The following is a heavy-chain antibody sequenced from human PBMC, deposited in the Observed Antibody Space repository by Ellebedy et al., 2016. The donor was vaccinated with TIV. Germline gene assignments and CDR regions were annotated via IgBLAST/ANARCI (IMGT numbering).Heavy chain of an antibody. CDR2: ISGDSGST. D-gene: IGHD2-21*02. Sequence: GESLKISCAASGFTFDDYAMHWVRQGPGKGLEWVSLISGDSGSTYYGDSVRGRFTISRDNSKNSLYLQMDSLRSEDTALYYCAKGMVTPSYYYGMDVWGQGTTVSVSS. CDR3: AKGMVTPSYYYGMDV. V-gene: IGHV3-43*02. J-gene: IGHJ6*02. CDR1: GFTFDDYA.